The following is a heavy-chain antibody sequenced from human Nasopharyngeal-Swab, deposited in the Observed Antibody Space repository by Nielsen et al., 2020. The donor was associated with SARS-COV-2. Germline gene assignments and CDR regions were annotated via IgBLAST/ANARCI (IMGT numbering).Heavy chain of an antibody. CDR3: ARTAIEGGYYRGDAFDI. CDR2: IYPGDSDT. V-gene: IGHV5-51*01. Sequence: KVSCKGSGYRFLSHWVGWVRQMPGKGLEWMGIIYPGDSDTRYSPSFQGQVTISADKSINTVYLQWSSLTASDTAVYYCARTAIEGGYYRGDAFDIWGQGTMVTVSS. CDR1: GYRFLSHW. D-gene: IGHD3-22*01. J-gene: IGHJ3*02.